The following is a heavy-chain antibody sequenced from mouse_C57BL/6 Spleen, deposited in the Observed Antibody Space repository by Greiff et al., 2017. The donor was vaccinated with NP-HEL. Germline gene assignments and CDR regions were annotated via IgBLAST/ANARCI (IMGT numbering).Heavy chain of an antibody. D-gene: IGHD2-3*01. CDR1: GYTFTSYW. Sequence: QVQLQQSGAELVMPGASVKLSCKASGYTFTSYWMHWVKQRPGQGLEWIGEIDPSDSYTNYNQKFKGKSTLTVDNSSSTAYMQLSSLTSEDSAVYYCARGGDGYYEGFAYWGQGTLVTVSA. V-gene: IGHV1-69*01. J-gene: IGHJ3*01. CDR3: ARGGDGYYEGFAY. CDR2: IDPSDSYT.